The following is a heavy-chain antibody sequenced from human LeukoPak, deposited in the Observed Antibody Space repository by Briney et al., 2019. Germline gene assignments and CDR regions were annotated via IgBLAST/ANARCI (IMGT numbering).Heavy chain of an antibody. J-gene: IGHJ4*02. D-gene: IGHD2-2*01. CDR3: ARSCSSTSCPVDY. V-gene: IGHV4-39*01. Sequence: PSEPLSLACTVSGGSINSSSYFWVWIRQPPGKGLEWIGSIYYGGSTYYNPSLMSRVTISVDTSKNQFSLKMISMTAADTAVYYCARSCSSTSCPVDYWGQGTLVTVSS. CDR1: GGSINSSSYF. CDR2: IYYGGST.